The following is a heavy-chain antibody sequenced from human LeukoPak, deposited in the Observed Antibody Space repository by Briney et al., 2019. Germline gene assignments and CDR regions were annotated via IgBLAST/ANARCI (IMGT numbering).Heavy chain of an antibody. CDR2: ISSNGGST. CDR1: GFTFSSYA. Sequence: PGGSLRLSGSASGFTFSSYAMHWVRQAPGKGLEYVSAISSNGGSTYYADSVKGRFTIPRDNSKNTLYLQMSSLRAEDTAVYYCVKEDSSSWYGNWFDPWGQGTLVTVSS. D-gene: IGHD6-13*01. V-gene: IGHV3-64D*06. CDR3: VKEDSSSWYGNWFDP. J-gene: IGHJ5*02.